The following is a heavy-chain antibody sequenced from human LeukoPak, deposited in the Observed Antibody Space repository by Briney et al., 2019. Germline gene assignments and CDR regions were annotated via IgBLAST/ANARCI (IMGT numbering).Heavy chain of an antibody. CDR1: GGTFSSYA. CDR2: IIPIFGTA. J-gene: IGHJ4*02. Sequence: SVKVSCKASGGTFSSYAISWVRQAPGRGLEWMGGIIPIFGTANYAQKFQARVTITADKSTSTAYMELSSLRSEDTAVYYCARGPGHGWYECNYWGQGTLVTVSS. V-gene: IGHV1-69*06. CDR3: ARGPGHGWYECNY. D-gene: IGHD6-19*01.